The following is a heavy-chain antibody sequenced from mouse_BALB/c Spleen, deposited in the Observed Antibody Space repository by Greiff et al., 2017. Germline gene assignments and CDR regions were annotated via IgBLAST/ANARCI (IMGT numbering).Heavy chain of an antibody. V-gene: IGHV2-9*02. Sequence: VKLQESGPGLVAPSQSLSITCTVSGFSLTSYGVHWVRQPPGKGLEWLGVIWAGGSTNYNSALMSRLSISKDNSKSQVFLKMNSLQTDDTAMYYCARGGLGKRGYFDYWGQGTTLTVSS. CDR2: IWAGGST. J-gene: IGHJ2*01. CDR1: GFSLTSYG. D-gene: IGHD4-1*01. CDR3: ARGGLGKRGYFDY.